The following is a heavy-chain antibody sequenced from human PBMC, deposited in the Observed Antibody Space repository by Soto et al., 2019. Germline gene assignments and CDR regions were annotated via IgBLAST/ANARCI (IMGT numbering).Heavy chain of an antibody. D-gene: IGHD4-17*01. J-gene: IGHJ3*02. CDR2: ISAYNGNT. Sequence: ASVKVSCKASGYTFTSYGISWVRQAPGQGLEWMGWISAYNGNTNYAQKLQGRVTMTTDTSTSTAYMELRSLRSDDTAVYYCARVMEDYYGDYELRAFHIWGQGTMVTVSS. CDR1: GYTFTSYG. CDR3: ARVMEDYYGDYELRAFHI. V-gene: IGHV1-18*01.